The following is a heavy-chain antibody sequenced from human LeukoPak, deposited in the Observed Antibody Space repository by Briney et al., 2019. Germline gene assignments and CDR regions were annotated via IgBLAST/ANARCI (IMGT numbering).Heavy chain of an antibody. CDR1: GGTFSSYA. CDR3: ARDVAVAGTGFYYFDY. J-gene: IGHJ4*02. D-gene: IGHD6-19*01. CDR2: IIPIFGTA. Sequence: SVKVSCKASGGTFSSYAISWVRQAPGQGLEWMGGIIPIFGTANYAQKFQGRVTITADESTSTAYMELSSLRSEDTTVYYCARDVAVAGTGFYYFDYWGQGTLVTVSS. V-gene: IGHV1-69*13.